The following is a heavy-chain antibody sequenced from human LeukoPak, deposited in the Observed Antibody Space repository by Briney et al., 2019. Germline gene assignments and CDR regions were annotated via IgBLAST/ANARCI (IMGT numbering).Heavy chain of an antibody. D-gene: IGHD2-2*01. CDR1: GFTFNNNA. J-gene: IGHJ3*01. V-gene: IGHV3-23*01. CDR3: ARCTASCYAIAFDV. Sequence: PGGSLRLSCTASGFTFNNNAMSWVRQAPGKGLEWVSAIIGGGDVTEYADSVKGRFTISRDNSKNTLYLQMNSLRPEDTAVYYCARCTASCYAIAFDVWGQGTLLTVSS. CDR2: IIGGGDVT.